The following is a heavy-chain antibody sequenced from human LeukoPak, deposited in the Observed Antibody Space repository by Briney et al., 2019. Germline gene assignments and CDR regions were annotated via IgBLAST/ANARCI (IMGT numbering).Heavy chain of an antibody. D-gene: IGHD2-2*01. CDR3: AGSRCSSTSCLYYNYYYGMDV. CDR1: GGSFSGYY. CDR2: INHSGST. V-gene: IGHV4-34*01. J-gene: IGHJ6*02. Sequence: SETLSLTCVVYGGSFSGYYWSWLRQPPGKGLEWIGEINHSGSTNYNPSLKSRVTISVDTSKNQFSLKLNSVTAADTAVYYWAGSRCSSTSCLYYNYYYGMDVWGQGTTVTVSS.